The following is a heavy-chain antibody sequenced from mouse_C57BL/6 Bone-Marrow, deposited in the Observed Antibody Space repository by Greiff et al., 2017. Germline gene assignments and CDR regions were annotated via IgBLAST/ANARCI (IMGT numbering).Heavy chain of an antibody. Sequence: VQLQQSGAELVRPGASVKMSCKASGYTFTNYWIGWVKQRPGKGLEWIGDIYPGDGDTNYNEKFKGKATLTAEKSSSTAYMQLSRLTSEDSAFYFCARSSYYYSNNYFDYWGQGTTLTVSA. J-gene: IGHJ2*01. CDR3: ARSSYYYSNNYFDY. CDR2: IYPGDGDT. CDR1: GYTFTNYW. D-gene: IGHD2-5*01. V-gene: IGHV1-63*01.